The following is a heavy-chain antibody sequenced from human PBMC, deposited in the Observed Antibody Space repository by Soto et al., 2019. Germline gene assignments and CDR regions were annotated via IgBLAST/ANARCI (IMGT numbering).Heavy chain of an antibody. Sequence: GGSLRLSCEASGFTFTDYAMNWVRQSPGKGLEWVSSIVLTGVNTYYAGSVKGRFTISRDNAKNSLYLQMTSLRAEDTAVYYCARYYYGMDVWGQGTTVTVSS. CDR1: GFTFTDYA. CDR3: ARYYYGMDV. CDR2: IVLTGVNT. V-gene: IGHV3-21*06. J-gene: IGHJ6*02.